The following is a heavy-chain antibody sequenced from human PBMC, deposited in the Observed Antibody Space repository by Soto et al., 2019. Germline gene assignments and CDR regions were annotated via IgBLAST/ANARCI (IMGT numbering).Heavy chain of an antibody. CDR3: ARDGNYNTCRDGHWFDP. Sequence: ASVKVSCKTSGYTFSEFHLHWVRQAPGQGLEWMGWINPNSGDTKYAPKFHGRVIMSSDTATRVAYMELTRLKHDDTAVYYCARDGNYNTCRDGHWFDPWRQGTLVTVSS. J-gene: IGHJ5*02. D-gene: IGHD1-7*01. V-gene: IGHV1-2*02. CDR1: GYTFSEFH. CDR2: INPNSGDT.